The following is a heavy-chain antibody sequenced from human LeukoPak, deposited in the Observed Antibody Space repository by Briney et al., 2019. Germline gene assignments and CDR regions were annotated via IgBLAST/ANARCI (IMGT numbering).Heavy chain of an antibody. CDR1: GFTFSSYS. CDR2: ISSSSSYI. D-gene: IGHD3-9*01. V-gene: IGHV3-21*01. CDR3: AIESYDILTGYYDKAYYFDY. Sequence: GGSLRLSCAASGFTFSSYSMNWVRQAPGKGLEWVSSISSSSSYIYYADSVKGRFTISRDNAKNSLYLQMNSLRAEDTAVYYCAIESYDILTGYYDKAYYFDYWGQGTLVTVSS. J-gene: IGHJ4*02.